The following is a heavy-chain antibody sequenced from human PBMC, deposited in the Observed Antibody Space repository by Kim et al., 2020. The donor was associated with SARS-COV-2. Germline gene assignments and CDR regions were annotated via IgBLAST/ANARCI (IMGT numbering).Heavy chain of an antibody. D-gene: IGHD3-10*01. Sequence: LKSRVTISVDTSKNQFSLKLSSVTAADTAVYYCARGVTGYGSGSYYKDYWGQGTLVTVSS. V-gene: IGHV4-59*09. J-gene: IGHJ4*02. CDR3: ARGVTGYGSGSYYKDY.